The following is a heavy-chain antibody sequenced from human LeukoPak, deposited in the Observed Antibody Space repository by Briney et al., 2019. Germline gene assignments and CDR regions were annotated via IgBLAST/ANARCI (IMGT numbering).Heavy chain of an antibody. CDR3: AKPRTTGLGWAQFDY. CDR2: FDGNGPNT. Sequence: GSLRLSCAASGFTFSSFAMTWVRQAPGKGLEWASGFDGNGPNTYYADSVKGRWTISRDNSRNTLYLEMNSLRPKDTAIYYCAKPRTTGLGWAQFDYWGQGSLVTVSS. CDR1: GFTFSSFA. V-gene: IGHV3-23*01. J-gene: IGHJ4*02. D-gene: IGHD2-8*02.